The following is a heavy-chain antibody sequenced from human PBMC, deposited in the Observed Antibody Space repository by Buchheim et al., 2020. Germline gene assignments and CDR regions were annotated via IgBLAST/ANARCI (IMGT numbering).Heavy chain of an antibody. CDR1: GFTFGNYA. CDR3: AKDPGPYYDGAAEYYFDS. V-gene: IGHV3-23*01. CDR2: ITGTSGDR. D-gene: IGHD3-22*01. J-gene: IGHJ4*02. Sequence: EVQLLESGGGLVRRGGSLRLSCTGSGFTFGNYAMSWVRRAPGKGLEWVSAITGTSGDRYYTDSVKGRFTISRDNSKNTLYLQLNSLRPEDTAIYHCAKDPGPYYDGAAEYYFDSWGQGTL.